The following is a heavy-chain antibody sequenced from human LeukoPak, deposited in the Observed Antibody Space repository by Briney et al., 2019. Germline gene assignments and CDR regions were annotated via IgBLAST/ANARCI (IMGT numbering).Heavy chain of an antibody. CDR3: ATRAPYSSSYYYYYYYMDV. Sequence: GASVKVSCKASGYTFTGYYMHWVRQAPGQGLEWMGWINPNSGGTNYAQKFQGRVTMTRDTSISTAYMELSRLRSDDTAVYYCATRAPYSSSYYYYYYYMDVWGKGTTVTVSS. CDR2: INPNSGGT. CDR1: GYTFTGYY. J-gene: IGHJ6*03. V-gene: IGHV1-2*02. D-gene: IGHD6-6*01.